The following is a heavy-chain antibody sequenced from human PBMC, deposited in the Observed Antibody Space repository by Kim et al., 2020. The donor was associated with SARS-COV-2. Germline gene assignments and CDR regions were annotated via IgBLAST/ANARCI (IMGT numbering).Heavy chain of an antibody. CDR3: ATRGDSFYDY. J-gene: IGHJ4*02. CDR2: ST. D-gene: IGHD3-10*01. Sequence: STNYNPSLKSRVTISVDTSRNQFSLKLSSVTAADTAVYYCATRGDSFYDYWGQGTLVTVSS. V-gene: IGHV4-59*01.